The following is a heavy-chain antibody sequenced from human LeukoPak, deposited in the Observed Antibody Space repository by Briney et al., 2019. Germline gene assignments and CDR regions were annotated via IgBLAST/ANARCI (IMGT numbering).Heavy chain of an antibody. CDR2: INHSGST. J-gene: IGHJ4*02. Sequence: KASETLSLTCAVYGGSFSGYYWSWIRQPPGKGLEWIGEINHSGSTNYNPSLKSRVTISVDTSKNQFSLKLSSVTAADTAVYYCARGSYCGGDCYPYYFDYWGQGTLVTVSS. CDR3: ARGSYCGGDCYPYYFDY. D-gene: IGHD2-21*02. V-gene: IGHV4-34*01. CDR1: GGSFSGYY.